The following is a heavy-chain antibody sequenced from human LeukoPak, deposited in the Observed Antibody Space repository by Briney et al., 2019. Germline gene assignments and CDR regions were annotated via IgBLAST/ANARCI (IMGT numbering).Heavy chain of an antibody. J-gene: IGHJ6*04. CDR2: IYYSGST. CDR1: GGSVSSGHYY. D-gene: IGHD5-18*01. V-gene: IGHV4-61*01. Sequence: KASETLSLTCTVSGGSVSSGHYYWSWIRQPPGKGLEWIGYIYYSGSTNYNPSLKSRVTISVDTSKNQFSLKLSSVTAADTAVYYCARSGGYSYGYYYGMDVWGKGTTVTVSS. CDR3: ARSGGYSYGYYYGMDV.